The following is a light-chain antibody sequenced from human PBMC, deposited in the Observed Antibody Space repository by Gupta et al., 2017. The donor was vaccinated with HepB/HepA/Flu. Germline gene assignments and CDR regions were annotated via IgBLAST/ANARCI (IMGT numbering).Light chain of an antibody. V-gene: IGKV3-20*01. Sequence: EIVLTQSPGTLSLSPGERATLSCRASQSISSTYVAWYQQNPGQAPRLLSYGASSRATGIPGRGSGGGSGTDFTLTISRLEPEDFAVYYCPTYGGSPVTFGGGTTVEIK. CDR3: PTYGGSPVT. CDR1: QSISSTY. CDR2: GAS. J-gene: IGKJ4*01.